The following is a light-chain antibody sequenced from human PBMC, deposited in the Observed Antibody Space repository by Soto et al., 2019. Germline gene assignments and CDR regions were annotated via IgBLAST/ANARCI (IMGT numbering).Light chain of an antibody. J-gene: IGLJ3*02. Sequence: QSALTQPRSVSGSPGQSVTISCTGTSSDVGAYKFVSWYQQHPGKAPKLMIYDVSKRPSGVPDRFSGSKSANMASLTISGLQAEDEADYYCCSYAGTYTWVFGGGTQLTVL. CDR3: CSYAGTYTWV. CDR1: SSDVGAYKF. V-gene: IGLV2-11*01. CDR2: DVS.